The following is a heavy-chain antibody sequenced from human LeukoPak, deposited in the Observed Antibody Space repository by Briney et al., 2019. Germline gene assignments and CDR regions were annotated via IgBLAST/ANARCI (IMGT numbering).Heavy chain of an antibody. D-gene: IGHD1-26*01. J-gene: IGHJ4*02. CDR1: GFTFSSYG. Sequence: GGSLRLSCAASGFTFSSYGMHWVRQAPGKGLEWVAFIRYDGSNKYYADSVKGRFTISRDNSKNTLSLQVNSLRAEDTAVYYCAKLREWELPDLFDYWGQGTLVTVSS. CDR3: AKLREWELPDLFDY. V-gene: IGHV3-30*02. CDR2: IRYDGSNK.